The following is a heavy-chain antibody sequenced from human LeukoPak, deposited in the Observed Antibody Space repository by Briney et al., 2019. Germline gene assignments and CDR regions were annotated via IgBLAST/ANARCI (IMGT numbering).Heavy chain of an antibody. Sequence: PGASLRLSCAASGFTFSSYAMSWVRQAPGKGLEWVSAISGSGGSTYYADSVKGRFTISRDNSKNTLYLQMNSLRAEDTAVYYCAKGTTGLAVAGSDYWGQGTLVTVSS. CDR2: ISGSGGST. CDR1: GFTFSSYA. V-gene: IGHV3-23*01. CDR3: AKGTTGLAVAGSDY. J-gene: IGHJ4*02. D-gene: IGHD6-19*01.